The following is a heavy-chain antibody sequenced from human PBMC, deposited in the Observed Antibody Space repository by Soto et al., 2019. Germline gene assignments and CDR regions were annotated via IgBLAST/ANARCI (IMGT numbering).Heavy chain of an antibody. D-gene: IGHD2-21*02. CDR1: GVTFATYA. V-gene: IGHV3-23*01. CDR3: SKDPNGDFVGAFGS. Sequence: EVQLLESGGGLAQPGGSLRLSCAGSGVTFATYAMTWVRQSPERGLEWVSSVTANGHVTRYADSVRGRFTVSRDNFKNTLYLQMSSLRVEDTAVYFCSKDPNGDFVGAFGSWGQGTLVTVSS. CDR2: VTANGHVT. J-gene: IGHJ3*01.